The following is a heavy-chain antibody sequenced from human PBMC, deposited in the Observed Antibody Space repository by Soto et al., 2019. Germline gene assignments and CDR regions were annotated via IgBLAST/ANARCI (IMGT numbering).Heavy chain of an antibody. J-gene: IGHJ4*02. CDR1: GGSFTSNNW. V-gene: IGHV4-4*02. CDR2: IYRTGST. CDR3: ASRDPGTSVDY. Sequence: ASETLSLTCAVSGGSFTSNNWWTWVRQPPGQGLEWIGEIYRTGSTNYNPSLKSRVTISLDKSENQFSLKVTSLTAADTAVYYCASRDPGTSVDYWGQGTLVTVSS. D-gene: IGHD1-7*01.